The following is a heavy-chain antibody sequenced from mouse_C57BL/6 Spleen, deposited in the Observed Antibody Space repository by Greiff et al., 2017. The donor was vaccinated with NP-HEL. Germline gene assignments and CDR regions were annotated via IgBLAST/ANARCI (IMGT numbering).Heavy chain of an antibody. V-gene: IGHV5-15*01. D-gene: IGHD2-5*01. CDR3: ARHGSPYYSNSYYAMDY. CDR2: ISNLAYSI. CDR1: GFTFSDYG. J-gene: IGHJ4*01. Sequence: EVQLQQSGGGLVQPGGSLKLSCAASGFTFSDYGMAWVRQAPRKGPEWVAFISNLAYSIYYADTVTGRFTISRENAKNTLYLEMSSLRSEDTAMYYCARHGSPYYSNSYYAMDYWGQGTSVTVSS.